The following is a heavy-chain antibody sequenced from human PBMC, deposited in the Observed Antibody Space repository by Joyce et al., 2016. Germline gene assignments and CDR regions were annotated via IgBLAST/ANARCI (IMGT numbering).Heavy chain of an antibody. CDR2: ISYDGSYK. D-gene: IGHD6-25*01. V-gene: IGHV3-30*18. Sequence: QVQLVESGGGVVQPGRSLRLSCAASGLTLSNYGVHWVRQAPGKGLEGVAVISYDGSYKYYVDSVKGRFTISRDNSKNTVFLEMNSLRAEDTAVYYCAKILTATYSSGWFLDYWGQGTLVTVSS. J-gene: IGHJ4*02. CDR1: GLTLSNYG. CDR3: AKILTATYSSGWFLDY.